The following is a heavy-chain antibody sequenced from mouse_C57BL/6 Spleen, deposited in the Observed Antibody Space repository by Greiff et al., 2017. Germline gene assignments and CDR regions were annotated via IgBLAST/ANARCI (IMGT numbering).Heavy chain of an antibody. CDR3: ARNEDSSGTAGAMDD. V-gene: IGHV2-2*01. Sequence: QVQLQQSGPGLVQPSQSLSITCTVSGFSLTSYGVHWVRQSPGKGLEWLGVIWSGGSTDYNAAFISRLSISKDNSKSKVFFKMNSLQADDTAIYYCARNEDSSGTAGAMDDWGQGTSVTVSS. CDR2: IWSGGST. CDR1: GFSLTSYG. J-gene: IGHJ4*01. D-gene: IGHD3-2*02.